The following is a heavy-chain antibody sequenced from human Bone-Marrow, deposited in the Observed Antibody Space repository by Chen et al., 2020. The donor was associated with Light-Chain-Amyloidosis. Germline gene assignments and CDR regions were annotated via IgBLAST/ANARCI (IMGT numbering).Heavy chain of an antibody. CDR2: MRFDGMDK. D-gene: IGHD5-18*01. J-gene: IGHJ4*02. CDR3: AQLYSYGRPFNH. Sequence: VRLVESGGGVVQPGGSLRLSCAASGFVFTTYGFQWVRQAPGKGLEWVAFMRFDGMDKYYVDSVKGRFTISRDDSKNTVYLQMSRLRVEDTAMYYCAQLYSYGRPFNHWGQGTLVSVSS. CDR1: GFVFTTYG. V-gene: IGHV3-30*02.